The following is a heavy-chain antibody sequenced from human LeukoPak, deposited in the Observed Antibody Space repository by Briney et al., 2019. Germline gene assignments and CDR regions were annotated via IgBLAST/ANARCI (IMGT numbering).Heavy chain of an antibody. J-gene: IGHJ4*02. CDR2: IDWDDDK. V-gene: IGHV2-70*11. Sequence: SGPTLVNPTQTLTLTCTFSGFSLSTSGRCVSWIRQPPGKALEWLARIDWDDDKCYSTSLKTRLTISKDTSKNQVVLTMTNMDPVDTATYYCARIIGSRLYFDYWGQGTLVTVSS. CDR1: GFSLSTSGRC. D-gene: IGHD3-10*01. CDR3: ARIIGSRLYFDY.